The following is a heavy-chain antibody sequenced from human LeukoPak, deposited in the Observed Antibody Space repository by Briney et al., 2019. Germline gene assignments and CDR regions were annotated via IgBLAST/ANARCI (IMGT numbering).Heavy chain of an antibody. D-gene: IGHD3-3*01. CDR2: IRSKAYGGTT. CDR1: GFTFGDYA. Sequence: GGSLRLSWTASGFTFGDYAVSWVRQAPGKGLEWVGFIRSKAYGGTTEYAGSVKGRFTISRDDSKSIAYLQMNSLKTEDTAVYYCTRGGDFWSGSNNWFDPWGQGTLVTVSS. V-gene: IGHV3-49*04. CDR3: TRGGDFWSGSNNWFDP. J-gene: IGHJ5*02.